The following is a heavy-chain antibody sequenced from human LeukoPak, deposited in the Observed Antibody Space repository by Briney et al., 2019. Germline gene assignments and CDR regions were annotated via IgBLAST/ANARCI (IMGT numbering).Heavy chain of an antibody. CDR3: ASNLGYDSGGYYPSPSYYYYYYGMDV. Sequence: SVKVSCKASGGTFSSYAISWVRQAPGQGLEWMGRIIPILGIANYAQKFQGRVTITADKSTSTAYMELSSLRSEDTAVYYCASNLGYDSGGYYPSPSYYYYYYGMDVWGQGTTVTVSS. J-gene: IGHJ6*02. CDR1: GGTFSSYA. CDR2: IIPILGIA. V-gene: IGHV1-69*04. D-gene: IGHD3-22*01.